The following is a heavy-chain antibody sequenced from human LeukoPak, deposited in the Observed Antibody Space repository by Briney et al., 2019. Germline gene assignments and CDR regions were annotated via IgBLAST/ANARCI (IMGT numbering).Heavy chain of an antibody. D-gene: IGHD3-3*01. CDR2: FDPEDGET. CDR1: GGTFRNHA. J-gene: IGHJ5*02. Sequence: ASVTVSFKASGGTFRNHAISWLRQAPGKGLEWMGGFDPEDGETIYAQKFQGRVTMTEDTSTDTAYMELSSLRSEDTAVCYCATATGFWSGYYHNWFDPWGQGTLVTVSS. V-gene: IGHV1-24*01. CDR3: ATATGFWSGYYHNWFDP.